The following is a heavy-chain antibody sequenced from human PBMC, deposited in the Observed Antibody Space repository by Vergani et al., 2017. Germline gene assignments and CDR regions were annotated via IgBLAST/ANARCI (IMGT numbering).Heavy chain of an antibody. CDR3: ARVEVIEAYKYDILTAYLSRSGAFDI. J-gene: IGHJ3*02. Sequence: QVQLVQSGAEVKKPGSSVKVSCKASGGTFSSYAISWVRQAPGQGLERMGRIIPIFGTVNYAQNFQGRVTITADESTSTAYMELSSLRSEDTAVYYCARVEVIEAYKYDILTAYLSRSGAFDIWGQGTMVTVSS. CDR1: GGTFSSYA. CDR2: IIPIFGTV. V-gene: IGHV1-69*13. D-gene: IGHD3-9*01.